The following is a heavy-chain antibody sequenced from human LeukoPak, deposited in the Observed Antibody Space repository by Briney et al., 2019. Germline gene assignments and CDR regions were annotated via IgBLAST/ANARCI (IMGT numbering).Heavy chain of an antibody. Sequence: GGSLRLSCVASGFTFSSYAMSWVRQAPGKGLEWVSAISGSGGSTYYADSVKGRFTISRDNSKNTLYLQMNSLRAEDTAVYYCAKAATYYYGSGSYPFDYWGQGTLVTVSS. CDR3: AKAATYYYGSGSYPFDY. CDR1: GFTFSSYA. D-gene: IGHD3-10*01. CDR2: ISGSGGST. J-gene: IGHJ4*02. V-gene: IGHV3-23*01.